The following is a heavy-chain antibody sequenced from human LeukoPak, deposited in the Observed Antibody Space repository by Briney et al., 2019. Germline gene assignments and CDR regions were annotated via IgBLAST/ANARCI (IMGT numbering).Heavy chain of an antibody. Sequence: ASVKVSCKPSGYSFTSYDINWVRQATGQGPEWMGWMSPNSGNTGYAQKFQGRVAMTSNTSISTAYMELSRLRSEDTAVYYCAITPPKWGADYWGQGSLVTVSS. CDR1: GYSFTSYD. CDR2: MSPNSGNT. J-gene: IGHJ4*02. D-gene: IGHD7-27*01. CDR3: AITPPKWGADY. V-gene: IGHV1-8*01.